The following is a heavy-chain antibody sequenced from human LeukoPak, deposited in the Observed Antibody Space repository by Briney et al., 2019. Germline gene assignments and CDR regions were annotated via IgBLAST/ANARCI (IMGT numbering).Heavy chain of an antibody. CDR3: ARHLSGTTMAHYFDF. CDR1: GDSISSARNY. CDR2: IYSSGST. Sequence: SETLSLTCTVSGDSISSARNYWGWIRQSPGKGLEWLASIYSSGSTHSNPSLKSRVSISIDTSKNQFSLKLFSVTASDAATYYCARHLSGTTMAHYFDFWGQGALVTVSS. V-gene: IGHV4-39*01. D-gene: IGHD1-1*01. J-gene: IGHJ4*02.